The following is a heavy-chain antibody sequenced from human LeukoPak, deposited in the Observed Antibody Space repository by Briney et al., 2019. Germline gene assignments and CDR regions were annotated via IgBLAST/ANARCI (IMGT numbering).Heavy chain of an antibody. J-gene: IGHJ4*02. V-gene: IGHV3-30*04. Sequence: GGSLRLSCAASGFTFSNYAMHWVRQAPGKGLEWVAVISYDGSNKYYADSVKGRFTISRDTSKNTLYLQMISLRAEDTAVYYCAREGDRYSSSWYDYWGQGTLVTVSS. CDR2: ISYDGSNK. CDR3: AREGDRYSSSWYDY. CDR1: GFTFSNYA. D-gene: IGHD6-13*01.